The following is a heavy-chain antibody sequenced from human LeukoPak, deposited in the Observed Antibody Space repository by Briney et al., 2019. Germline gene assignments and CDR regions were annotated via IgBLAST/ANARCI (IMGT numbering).Heavy chain of an antibody. D-gene: IGHD6-6*01. Sequence: SETLSLTCTVSGGSISSSSYYWSWIRQPAGKGLEWIGRIYTSGSTNYNPSLKSRVTISVDTSKNQFSLKLSSVTAADTAVYYCASSGSEAARSAFDIWGQGTMVTVSS. CDR3: ASSGSEAARSAFDI. V-gene: IGHV4-61*02. J-gene: IGHJ3*02. CDR2: IYTSGST. CDR1: GGSISSSSYY.